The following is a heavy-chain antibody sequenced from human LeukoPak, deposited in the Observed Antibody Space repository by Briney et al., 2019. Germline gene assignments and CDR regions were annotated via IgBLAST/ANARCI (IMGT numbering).Heavy chain of an antibody. CDR2: INPNSGGT. V-gene: IGHV1-2*02. CDR3: ARVYYDSSGTYYFDY. D-gene: IGHD3-22*01. CDR1: GGTFSSYA. J-gene: IGHJ4*02. Sequence: GASVKVSCKASGGTFSSYAISWVRQAPGQGLEWMGWINPNSGGTNYAQKFQGRVTMTRDTSISTAYMELSRLRSDDTAVYYCARVYYDSSGTYYFDYWGQGTLVTVSS.